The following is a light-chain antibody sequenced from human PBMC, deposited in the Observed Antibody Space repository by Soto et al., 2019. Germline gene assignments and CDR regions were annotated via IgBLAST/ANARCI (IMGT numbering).Light chain of an antibody. J-gene: IGKJ5*01. Sequence: DIQMTQSPSSLSASVGDRVTITCRASQSVSGDLNWYQQKPGRAPKLLIYDASNLEAGVPSRFRGSGSGTDFTFTISRLQPEDIATYYCQQYENLPTFGQGTRLEI. V-gene: IGKV1-33*01. CDR1: QSVSGD. CDR2: DAS. CDR3: QQYENLPT.